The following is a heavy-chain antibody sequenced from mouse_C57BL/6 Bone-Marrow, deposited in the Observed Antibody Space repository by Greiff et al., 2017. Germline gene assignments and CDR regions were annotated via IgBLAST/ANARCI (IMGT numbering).Heavy chain of an antibody. J-gene: IGHJ3*01. V-gene: IGHV1-81*01. Sequence: QVQLKESGAELARPGASVKLSCKASGYTFTSYGISWVKQRTGQGLEWIGEIYPRSGNTYYNEKFKGKATLTADKYSSTAYMELRSLTSEDSAVYFCARRGGYYSNWFAYWGQGTLVTVSA. CDR3: ARRGGYYSNWFAY. D-gene: IGHD2-5*01. CDR2: IYPRSGNT. CDR1: GYTFTSYG.